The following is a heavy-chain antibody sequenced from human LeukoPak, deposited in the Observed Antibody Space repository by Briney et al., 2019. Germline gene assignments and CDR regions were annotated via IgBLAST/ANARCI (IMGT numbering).Heavy chain of an antibody. CDR2: INQDGSEK. J-gene: IGHJ3*02. D-gene: IGHD5-24*01. Sequence: GGSLRLSCAASGFTIITYWMSWVRQAPGKGLEWVANINQDGSEKYYVDSVRGRFTISRDNAENSMYLQMNSLRAEDTAVYYRARGFDGYYGFDIWGQGTMVTVSS. V-gene: IGHV3-7*05. CDR3: ARGFDGYYGFDI. CDR1: GFTIITYW.